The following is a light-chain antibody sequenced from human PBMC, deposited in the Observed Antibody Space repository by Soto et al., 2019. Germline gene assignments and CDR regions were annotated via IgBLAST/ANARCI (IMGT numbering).Light chain of an antibody. V-gene: IGKV3D-15*01. CDR2: GAT. J-gene: IGKJ1*01. CDR3: QQYSNWPRT. CDR1: QSIGNN. Sequence: EMSQSPATLSVSQGAKATLCCRASQSIGNNLAWYQQQPGQAPRLLIYGATSRATDIPDRFSGSGSGTDFTLTISRLEPEDFAVYYCQQYSNWPRTFGQGTKVDIK.